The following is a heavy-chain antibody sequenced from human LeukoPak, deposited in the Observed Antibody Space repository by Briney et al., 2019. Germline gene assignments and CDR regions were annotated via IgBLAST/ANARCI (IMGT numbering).Heavy chain of an antibody. CDR3: ARSSFPYYFDY. D-gene: IGHD3-16*01. CDR2: ISGSSSYI. Sequence: GGSLRLSCAASGFTFSSYGMNWVRQAPGKGLEWVSSISGSSSYIYYADSVKGRFTISRHNAKNSLYLQMNSVRAEDTAVYYCARSSFPYYFDYWGQGTLVTVSS. CDR1: GFTFSSYG. J-gene: IGHJ4*02. V-gene: IGHV3-21*01.